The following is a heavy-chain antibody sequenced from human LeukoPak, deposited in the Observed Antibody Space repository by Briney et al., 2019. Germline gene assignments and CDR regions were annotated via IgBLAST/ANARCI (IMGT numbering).Heavy chain of an antibody. Sequence: SETLSLTCTVSGGPISSYYWSWIRQTPGKGLEWIGYIYYSGSTNFNPSLKSRVTISVDTSKNQFSLKMSSVTAADTAVYFCARGGPPGYYYDYYMDVWGKGTTVTISS. J-gene: IGHJ6*03. V-gene: IGHV4-59*01. CDR1: GGPISSYY. CDR3: ARGGPPGYYYDYYMDV. CDR2: IYYSGST.